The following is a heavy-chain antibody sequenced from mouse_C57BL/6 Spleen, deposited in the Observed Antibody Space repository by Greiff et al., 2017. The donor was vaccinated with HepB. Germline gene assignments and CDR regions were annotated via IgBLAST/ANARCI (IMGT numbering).Heavy chain of an antibody. CDR2: ISDGGSYT. D-gene: IGHD2-3*01. CDR3: ARGSDGYYEYYAMDY. J-gene: IGHJ4*01. V-gene: IGHV5-4*03. CDR1: GFTFSSYA. Sequence: EVKLMESGGGLVKPGGSLKLSCAASGFTFSSYAMSWVRQTPEKRLEWVATISDGGSYTYYPDNVKGRFTISRDNAKNNLYLQMSHLKSEDTAMYYCARGSDGYYEYYAMDYWGQGTSVTVSS.